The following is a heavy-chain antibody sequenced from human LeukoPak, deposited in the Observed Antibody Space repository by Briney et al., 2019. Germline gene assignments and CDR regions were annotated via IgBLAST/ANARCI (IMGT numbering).Heavy chain of an antibody. CDR3: ARETGYSYGGDAFDI. V-gene: IGHV3-21*01. D-gene: IGHD5-18*01. CDR1: GFTFSNYA. J-gene: IGHJ3*02. CDR2: ISSSSSYI. Sequence: PGGSLRLSCAASGFTFSNYAMSWVRQAPGKGLQWVSSISSSSSYIQYADSVKGRFTISRDNAKNSLYLQMNSLRAEDTAVYYCARETGYSYGGDAFDIWGQGTMVTVSS.